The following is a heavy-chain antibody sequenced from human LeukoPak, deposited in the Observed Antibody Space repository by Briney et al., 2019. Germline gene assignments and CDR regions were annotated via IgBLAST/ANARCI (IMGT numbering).Heavy chain of an antibody. D-gene: IGHD6-19*01. J-gene: IGHJ4*02. CDR1: GGSISSYY. CDR3: ARETGYSSGWYTSHFDY. Sequence: SETLSLTCTVSGGSISSYYWSWIRQPAGKGLEWIGRIYSSGGTSYNPSLKSRVTISVDQSKNQFSLQLSSVTAADTAMYYCARETGYSSGWYTSHFDYWGQGTLVTVSS. V-gene: IGHV4-4*07. CDR2: IYSSGGT.